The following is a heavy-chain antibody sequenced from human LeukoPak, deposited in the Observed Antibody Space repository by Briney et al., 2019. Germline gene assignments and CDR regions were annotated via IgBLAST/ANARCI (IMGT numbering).Heavy chain of an antibody. CDR3: ARGMARRAFDI. D-gene: IGHD5-24*01. V-gene: IGHV7-4-1*02. Sequence: ASVKVSCKASGYTFTSYAMNWVRQAPGQGLEWMGWIDTSTGNPTYAQGFTGRFVFSLDTSVSTAYLQISSLKAEDTAVYYCARGMARRAFDIWGQGTMVTVSS. CDR2: IDTSTGNP. J-gene: IGHJ3*02. CDR1: GYTFTSYA.